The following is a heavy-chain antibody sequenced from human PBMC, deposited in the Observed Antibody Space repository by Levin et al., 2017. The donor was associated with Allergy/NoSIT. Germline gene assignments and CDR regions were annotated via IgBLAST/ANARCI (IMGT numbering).Heavy chain of an antibody. V-gene: IGHV3-23*01. CDR3: AKVDTAMAKFDY. J-gene: IGHJ4*02. CDR1: GFTFSSYA. CDR2: ISASAGST. Sequence: GGSLRLSCAASGFTFSSYAMSWVRQAPGKGLEWVSGISASAGSTYYADSVKGRFTISRDNYMNTLYLQMNSLRAEDTAVYYCAKVDTAMAKFDYWGQGTLVTVSS. D-gene: IGHD5-18*01.